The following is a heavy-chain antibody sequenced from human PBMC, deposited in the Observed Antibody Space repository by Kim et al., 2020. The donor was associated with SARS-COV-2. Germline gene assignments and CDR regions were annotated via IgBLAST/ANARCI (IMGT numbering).Heavy chain of an antibody. J-gene: IGHJ5*02. CDR2: INPNSGGT. D-gene: IGHD2-15*01. CDR1: GYTFTGYY. Sequence: ASVKVSCKASGYTFTGYYMHWVRQAPGQGLEWMGRINPNSGGTNYAQKFQGRVTMTRDTSISTAYMELSRLRSDDTAVYYCARALRAVDWFDPWGQGTLVTVSS. V-gene: IGHV1-2*06. CDR3: ARALRAVDWFDP.